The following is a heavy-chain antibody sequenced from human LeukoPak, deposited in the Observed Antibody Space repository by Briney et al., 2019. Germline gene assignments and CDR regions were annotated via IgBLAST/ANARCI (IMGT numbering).Heavy chain of an antibody. V-gene: IGHV4-34*01. Sequence: SENLSLTCAVYGGSFSGYYWSWIRQPPGKGLEWIGEINHSGSTNYNPSLKSRVTISVDTSKNQFSLKLSSVTAADTAVYYCARRYYDFWSGYSSFDYWGQGTLVTVSS. CDR2: INHSGST. D-gene: IGHD3-3*01. J-gene: IGHJ4*02. CDR1: GGSFSGYY. CDR3: ARRYYDFWSGYSSFDY.